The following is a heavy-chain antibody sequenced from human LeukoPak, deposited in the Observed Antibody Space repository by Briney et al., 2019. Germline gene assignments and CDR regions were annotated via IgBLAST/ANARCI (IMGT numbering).Heavy chain of an antibody. CDR3: ATNGGPNDY. D-gene: IGHD3-10*01. Sequence: PSETLSLTCAVSGVSISTNTWWSWVRQPPGKGLEWIGQTSHDGNADYTPSLKSRVTISVDKSKNQLSLKLNSVTAADSAVYYCATNGGPNDYWGQGTLVTVSS. J-gene: IGHJ4*02. V-gene: IGHV4-4*02. CDR1: GVSISTNTW. CDR2: TSHDGNA.